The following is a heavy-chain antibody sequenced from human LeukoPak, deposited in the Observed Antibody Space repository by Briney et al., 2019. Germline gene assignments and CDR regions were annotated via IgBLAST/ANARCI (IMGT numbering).Heavy chain of an antibody. J-gene: IGHJ4*02. CDR1: GVSFSGYY. CDR3: ARGLADIVVVPAAIPSSAYYFDY. Sequence: SETLSLTCAVYGVSFSGYYGSWIRQPPGKGLEGVGEINHSGSTNYNPSLKSRVTISVDTSKNQFSLKLSSVTAADTAVYYCARGLADIVVVPAAIPSSAYYFDYWGQGTLVTVSS. D-gene: IGHD2-2*01. V-gene: IGHV4-34*01. CDR2: INHSGST.